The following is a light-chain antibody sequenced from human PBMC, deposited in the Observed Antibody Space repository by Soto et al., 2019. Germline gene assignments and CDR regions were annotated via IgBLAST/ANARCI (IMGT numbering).Light chain of an antibody. CDR3: QKYNTVPRT. J-gene: IGKJ1*01. CDR1: QGISHF. CDR2: AAS. Sequence: DIHMTQSPSSLSASVLYIVAITCXASQGISHFLAWYQQKPGKVPKLLIYAASILQSGVPPRFSGSGSGTDFTLTISALQPEDVATYYCQKYNTVPRTFGQGTKVDIK. V-gene: IGKV1-27*01.